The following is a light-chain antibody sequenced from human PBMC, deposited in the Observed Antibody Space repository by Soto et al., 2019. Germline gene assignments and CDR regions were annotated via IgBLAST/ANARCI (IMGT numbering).Light chain of an antibody. CDR3: QQYNSYSGM. J-gene: IGKJ1*01. CDR2: DAS. CDR1: QTIGRL. V-gene: IGKV1-5*01. Sequence: DIQMTQSPSTLSASVGDRVTVTCRASQTIGRLLAWYQQKPGRAPKLLIFDASSLESGVPSRFSGNGSGTEFTLTISGLQPDDFASYYCQQYNSYSGMFGQGTKVDIK.